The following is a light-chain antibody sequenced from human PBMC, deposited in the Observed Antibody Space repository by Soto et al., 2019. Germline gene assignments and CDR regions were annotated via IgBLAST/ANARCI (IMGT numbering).Light chain of an antibody. V-gene: IGKV4-1*01. CDR3: QEYNSGLT. Sequence: DIVMTQSPDSLAVSLGERATINCKSSQSVLSSSNNKNYLAWYQQKPGKVPKVLIYVASALQSGVPSRFSGSGSGRDFTLTISSLQPEDVATYYCQEYNSGLTFGGGTKVDIK. CDR1: QSVLSSSNNKNY. CDR2: VAS. J-gene: IGKJ4*01.